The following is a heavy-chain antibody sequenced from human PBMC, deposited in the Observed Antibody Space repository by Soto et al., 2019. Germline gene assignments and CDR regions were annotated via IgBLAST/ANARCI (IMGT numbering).Heavy chain of an antibody. CDR3: ARVPLRTTGTSFDY. CDR2: ISSSSSYI. V-gene: IGHV3-21*01. Sequence: EVQLVESGGGLVKPGGSLRLSCAASGFTFSSYSMNWVRQAPGKGLECVSSISSSSSYIYYADSVKGRFTISRDNAKNSLYLQMNSLRAEDTAVYYCARVPLRTTGTSFDYWGQGTLVTVSS. CDR1: GFTFSSYS. J-gene: IGHJ4*02. D-gene: IGHD1-1*01.